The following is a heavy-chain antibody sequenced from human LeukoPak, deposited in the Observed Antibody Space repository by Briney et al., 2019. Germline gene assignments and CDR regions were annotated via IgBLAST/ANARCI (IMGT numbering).Heavy chain of an antibody. CDR2: ISSSGSTI. V-gene: IGHV3-48*04. J-gene: IGHJ4*02. D-gene: IGHD4-17*01. CDR1: GFTFSSYW. Sequence: GGSLRLSCAASGFTFSSYWMHWVRQAPGKGLEWVSYISSSGSTIYYADSVKGRFTISRDNAKNSLYLQMNSLRAEDTAVYYCARDEVGYGDYVKDYWGQGTLVTVSS. CDR3: ARDEVGYGDYVKDY.